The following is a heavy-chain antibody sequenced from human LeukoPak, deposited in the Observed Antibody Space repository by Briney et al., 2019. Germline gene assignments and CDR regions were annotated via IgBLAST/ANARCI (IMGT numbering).Heavy chain of an antibody. V-gene: IGHV1-2*02. J-gene: IGHJ3*02. CDR1: GYTFTGYY. Sequence: GASVKVSCKASGYTFTGYYMHRVRQAPGQGLEWMGWINPNSGGTNYAQKFQGRVTMTRDTSISTAYMELSRLRSDDTAVYYCARWDNEYSSSSHAFDIWGQGTMVTVSS. D-gene: IGHD6-6*01. CDR3: ARWDNEYSSSSHAFDI. CDR2: INPNSGGT.